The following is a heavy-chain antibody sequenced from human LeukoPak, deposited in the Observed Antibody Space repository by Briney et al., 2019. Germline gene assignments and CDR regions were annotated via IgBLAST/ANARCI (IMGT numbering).Heavy chain of an antibody. CDR3: ARGGYGDYAQDY. CDR1: GFAFSSYA. J-gene: IGHJ4*02. D-gene: IGHD4-17*01. CDR2: ISGSGGSA. Sequence: GGSLRLSCAASGFAFSSYAMSCVRQAPGEGLEWVSAISGSGGSAYYGDAGKGRFTISRDNSKNTLYLQMNSLRAEDTAVYYCARGGYGDYAQDYWGQGALVTGSS. V-gene: IGHV3-23*01.